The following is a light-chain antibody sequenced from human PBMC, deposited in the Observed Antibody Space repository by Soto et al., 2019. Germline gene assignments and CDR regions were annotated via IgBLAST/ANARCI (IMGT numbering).Light chain of an antibody. J-gene: IGKJ1*01. CDR1: QSVSSN. Sequence: EIVMTQSPATLSVSPGERATLSCRASQSVSSNLAWYQRKPGQAPRLLIYDASTRATGIPAGFSGSGSGTEFTLTISSLQSEDFAVYYCQQYNNWPRTFGQGTKVDIK. CDR2: DAS. V-gene: IGKV3-15*01. CDR3: QQYNNWPRT.